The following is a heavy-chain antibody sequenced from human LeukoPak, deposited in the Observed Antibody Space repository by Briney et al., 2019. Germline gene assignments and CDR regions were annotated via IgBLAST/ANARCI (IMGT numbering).Heavy chain of an antibody. CDR3: ARNGGDAYNTFDY. CDR1: AGSISNYF. J-gene: IGHJ4*02. Sequence: SETLSLTCTVSAGSISNYFWNWIRQPPGKGLEWIGYIHSSGSTNYNPSLKSRLTMSVDTSKNQFSLKLSSVTAADTAVYYCARNGGDAYNTFDYWGQGTLATVSS. D-gene: IGHD5-24*01. CDR2: IHSSGST. V-gene: IGHV4-59*08.